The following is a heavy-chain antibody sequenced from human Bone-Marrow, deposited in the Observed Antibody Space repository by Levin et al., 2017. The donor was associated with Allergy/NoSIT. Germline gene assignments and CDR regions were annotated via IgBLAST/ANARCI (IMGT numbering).Heavy chain of an antibody. CDR3: VRDLYGRDDH. Sequence: GGSLRLSCVASGFTFSSYWMHWVRQAPGKGLVWLSHIKGDGSTTTYADSVKGRFTISRDNAKNTLYLQMNSLSAEDTAVYYCVRDLYGRDDHWGQGTLVTVSS. CDR1: GFTFSSYW. V-gene: IGHV3-74*03. J-gene: IGHJ4*02. CDR2: IKGDGSTT. D-gene: IGHD2-2*02.